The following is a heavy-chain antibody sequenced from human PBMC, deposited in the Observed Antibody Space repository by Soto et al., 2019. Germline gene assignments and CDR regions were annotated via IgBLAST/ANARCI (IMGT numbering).Heavy chain of an antibody. CDR2: MNPNSGNT. CDR3: AGIKGVTIFGPWEYSYYGMDV. V-gene: IGHV1-8*01. J-gene: IGHJ6*02. CDR1: RDVLASCE. Sequence: EKLSRDPYRDVLASCENNWGRRATRQELEWMGWMNPNSGNTGYAQKFQGRVTMTRNTSISTAYMELSSLRSEDTAVYYCAGIKGVTIFGPWEYSYYGMDVWGQGTTVTVSS. D-gene: IGHD3-3*01.